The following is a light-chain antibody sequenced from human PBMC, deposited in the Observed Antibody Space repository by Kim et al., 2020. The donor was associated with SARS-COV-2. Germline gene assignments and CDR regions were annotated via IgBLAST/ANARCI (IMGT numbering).Light chain of an antibody. V-gene: IGKV1-39*01. J-gene: IGKJ2*01. CDR2: DAS. Sequence: EIQMTQSPSSLSASVGDKVIITCRAGQRISTSVSWYQQIPGKAPKLLIYDASTLQSGVPSRFRGSGSGTDFTLTITSLHLDDFATYYCQQSHTTPRTFGQGTKVEI. CDR1: QRISTS. CDR3: QQSHTTPRT.